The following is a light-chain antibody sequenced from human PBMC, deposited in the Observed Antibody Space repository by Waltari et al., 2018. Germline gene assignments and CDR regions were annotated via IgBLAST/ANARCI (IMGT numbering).Light chain of an antibody. CDR3: QQLNSYQWT. CDR2: AAS. J-gene: IGKJ1*01. Sequence: IQLTQSPSSLSASVGDRATIPCRASQGISNYLAWYQQKPGKAPKLLIYAASTLQSGVPSRFSGSGSGTDFTLTISSLQPEDCATYYCQQLNSYQWTFGQGTKVEIK. V-gene: IGKV1-9*01. CDR1: QGISNY.